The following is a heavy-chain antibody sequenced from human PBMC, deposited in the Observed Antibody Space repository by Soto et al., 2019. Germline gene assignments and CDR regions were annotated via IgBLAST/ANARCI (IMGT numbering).Heavy chain of an antibody. Sequence: GGSLRLSCVASGFIFSNIGMHWVRQAPGKGLEWVAVISSDEKIKQYADSVRGRFAISRDNSKNTLYLQMTSLRAEDTAIYYCARGLRSVLYFWGQGSLVIVS. CDR2: ISSDEKIK. V-gene: IGHV3-33*01. J-gene: IGHJ4*02. D-gene: IGHD6-6*01. CDR1: GFIFSNIG. CDR3: ARGLRSVLYF.